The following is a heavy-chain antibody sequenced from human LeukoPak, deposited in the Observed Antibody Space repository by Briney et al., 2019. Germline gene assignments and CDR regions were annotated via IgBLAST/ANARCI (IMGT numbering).Heavy chain of an antibody. CDR3: AREYYDSWSGSYFYMDV. CDR1: GGSISSYY. Sequence: SETLSLTCTVSGGSISSYYWSWIRQPAGRGLEWIGRIHTTGSTNYNPSLKSRVTMSEDTSKIQFSLKMSSVTAADTAVYYCAREYYDSWSGSYFYMDVWGKGTTVTVSS. D-gene: IGHD3-3*01. V-gene: IGHV4-4*07. J-gene: IGHJ6*03. CDR2: IHTTGST.